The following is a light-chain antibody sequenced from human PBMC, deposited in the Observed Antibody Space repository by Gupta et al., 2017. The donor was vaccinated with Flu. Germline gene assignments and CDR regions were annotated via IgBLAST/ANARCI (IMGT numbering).Light chain of an antibody. V-gene: IGKV1-39*01. CDR3: QQSYSTPPT. J-gene: IGKJ1*01. CDR2: GAA. Sequence: DIQMTQSPFSLSASVGDRVTITCRASQSISSFLNWFQQKPGKAPKLLIYGAASLQSGVPSRFSGSGSGTDFTLTISSLQPEDVATYYCQQSYSTPPTFGQGTKVEIK. CDR1: QSISSF.